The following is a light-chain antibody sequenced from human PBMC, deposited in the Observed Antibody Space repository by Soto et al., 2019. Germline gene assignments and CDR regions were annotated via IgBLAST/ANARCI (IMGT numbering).Light chain of an antibody. CDR2: EVS. J-gene: IGLJ1*01. V-gene: IGLV2-8*01. CDR3: SSYAGSNAYV. Sequence: QSALTQPPSASGSPGQSVTISCTGTSSDVGGYNYVSWYQQHPGKAPKLMIYEVSKRPSGVPDRFSGSKSGNTASLTVSGLQAEDEADYYCSSYAGSNAYVFGTGPKVTV. CDR1: SSDVGGYNY.